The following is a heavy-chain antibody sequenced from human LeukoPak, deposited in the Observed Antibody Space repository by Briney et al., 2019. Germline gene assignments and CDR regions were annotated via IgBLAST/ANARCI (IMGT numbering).Heavy chain of an antibody. J-gene: IGHJ4*02. CDR2: IYSSGST. V-gene: IGHV4-4*07. CDR1: GGSTNSYY. CDR3: ARVKASSTSWTFDQ. D-gene: IGHD2-2*01. Sequence: SETLSLTCSVSGGSTNSYYWSWIRQSGGKGLEWIGRIYSSGSTVYNPSLNSRLTMSIDTSKNQFPLTLKSVTATDTAVYYCARVKASSTSWTFDQWGQGALVTVSS.